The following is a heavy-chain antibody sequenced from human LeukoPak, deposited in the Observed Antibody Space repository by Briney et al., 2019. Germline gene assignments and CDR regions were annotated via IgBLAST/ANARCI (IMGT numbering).Heavy chain of an antibody. CDR3: GRVGGRSKAAKGDAFDI. CDR1: GFTFSSYS. J-gene: IGHJ3*02. Sequence: GGSLRLSCAASGFTFSSYSMNWVRQAPGKGLEWVSSISSSSTYMYYADSVKGRFTISRDNAQNSVFLQMYSLRAEDTAVYYCGRVGGRSKAAKGDAFDIWGQGTMVVVSS. V-gene: IGHV3-21*06. CDR2: ISSSSTYM. D-gene: IGHD6-6*01.